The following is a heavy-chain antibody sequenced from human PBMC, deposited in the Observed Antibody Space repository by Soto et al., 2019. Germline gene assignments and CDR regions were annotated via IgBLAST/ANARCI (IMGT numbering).Heavy chain of an antibody. D-gene: IGHD1-26*01. Sequence: QVQLVESGGGVVQPGRSLRLSCAASGFTFSTYVVHWVRQAPGKGLEWVAVMSFDGSNKYYADSVKGRFTISRDNSKNTLXLEXNSLRFEDTAVYYCARVDWAVGATTPSGFDYWGQGTLVTVSS. CDR1: GFTFSTYV. CDR3: ARVDWAVGATTPSGFDY. J-gene: IGHJ4*02. CDR2: MSFDGSNK. V-gene: IGHV3-30-3*01.